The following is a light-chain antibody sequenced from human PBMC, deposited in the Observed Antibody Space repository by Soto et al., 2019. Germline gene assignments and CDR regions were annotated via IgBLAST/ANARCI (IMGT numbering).Light chain of an antibody. V-gene: IGKV1-39*01. J-gene: IGKJ2*01. CDR3: QQSYKTPHT. CDR1: QGVSAY. CDR2: AAS. Sequence: DIHMTQSPSSLSAAVGDRVTITCRASQGVSAYLLWYQQRQGTPPKLLLYAASNSVRGVPSRFSGSGSGTNFTLTISNLQPEDFATYYCQQSYKTPHTFGQGTRLETK.